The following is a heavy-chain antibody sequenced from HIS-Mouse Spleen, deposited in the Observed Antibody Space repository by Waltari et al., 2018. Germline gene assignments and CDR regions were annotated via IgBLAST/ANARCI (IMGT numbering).Heavy chain of an antibody. J-gene: IGHJ4*02. Sequence: QVQLVQSGAEVKKPGASVKVSCKASGYTFTSYGISWVRQPPGQGLEWLGGITANNGNTNTERKLQGRVTMTTDTTTSTDYLELRSLRSDDTDVYYCARVIGGTPYYYDTPPDYWGQGTLVTVSS. CDR1: GYTFTSYG. V-gene: IGHV1-18*01. CDR3: ARVIGGTPYYYDTPPDY. D-gene: IGHD3-22*01. CDR2: ITANNGNT.